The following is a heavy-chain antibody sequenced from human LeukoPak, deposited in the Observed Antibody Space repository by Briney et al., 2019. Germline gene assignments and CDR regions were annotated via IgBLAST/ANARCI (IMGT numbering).Heavy chain of an antibody. Sequence: SQTLSLTCTVSSGSINSGDYYWSWIRQHPGKGPEWIAYILYSGTTYYNPSLKSRVSMSVDRSKNQLSLSLRSVTAADTAVYYCATVSRSSLPKIDYWGQGTLVTVSS. CDR1: SGSINSGDYY. D-gene: IGHD1-26*01. CDR2: ILYSGTT. J-gene: IGHJ4*02. CDR3: ATVSRSSLPKIDY. V-gene: IGHV4-31*03.